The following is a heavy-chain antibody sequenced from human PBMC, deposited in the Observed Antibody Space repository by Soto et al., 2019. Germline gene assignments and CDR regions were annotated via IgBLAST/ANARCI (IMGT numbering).Heavy chain of an antibody. Sequence: ASETLSLTCAVYGGSLSGYYWSWIRQSPGKGLEWIGQINHSGSANYHPSLKSRVTIFLHTSGNEFSLELSSVTAADTSVYYCASRLYYDSSGFEGGGMDVWGQGTTVTVSS. J-gene: IGHJ6*02. V-gene: IGHV4-34*01. CDR3: ASRLYYDSSGFEGGGMDV. CDR2: INHSGSA. CDR1: GGSLSGYY. D-gene: IGHD3-22*01.